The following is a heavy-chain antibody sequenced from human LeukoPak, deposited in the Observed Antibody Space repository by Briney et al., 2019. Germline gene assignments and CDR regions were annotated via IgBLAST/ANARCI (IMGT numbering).Heavy chain of an antibody. J-gene: IGHJ3*02. CDR1: GYSISSGYY. CDR3: SRRTSHSSDSIGYYVFNM. V-gene: IGHV4-38-2*02. Sequence: PSETLSLTCIVSGYSISSGYYWAWIRQSPGKGREWIGSILHSGSTHYNPSLNSRVTISVDTSKNQFSLKLSSVTAADTAVYYCSRRTSHSSDSIGYYVFNMWGQGTMVTVSS. D-gene: IGHD3-22*01. CDR2: ILHSGST.